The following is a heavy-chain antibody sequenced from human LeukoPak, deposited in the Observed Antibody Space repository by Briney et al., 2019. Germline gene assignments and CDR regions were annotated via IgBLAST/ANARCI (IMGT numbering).Heavy chain of an antibody. Sequence: SETLSLTCAVSGYSISSGYYWGWIRQPPGKGLEWIGSIYHSGSTSYNPSLKSRVTISVDPSKNQFSLKLSSVTAADTAVYYCARVVGATTNYFHFWGQGTLVTVSS. V-gene: IGHV4-38-2*01. D-gene: IGHD1-26*01. CDR2: IYHSGST. J-gene: IGHJ4*02. CDR3: ARVVGATTNYFHF. CDR1: GYSISSGYY.